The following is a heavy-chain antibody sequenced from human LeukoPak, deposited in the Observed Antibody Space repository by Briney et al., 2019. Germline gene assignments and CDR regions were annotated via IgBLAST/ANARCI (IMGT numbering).Heavy chain of an antibody. J-gene: IGHJ4*02. V-gene: IGHV3-66*01. CDR2: FYSGGST. D-gene: IGHD5-18*01. Sequence: PGGSLRLSCAASGFTVSSNYVSWVRQAPGKGLEWVSVFYSGGSTYYADFVKGRFTISRDNSKNTLYLQMNSLRAEDTAVYYCARDPPAVTANTYGWGQGTLVTVSS. CDR1: GFTVSSNY. CDR3: ARDPPAVTANTYG.